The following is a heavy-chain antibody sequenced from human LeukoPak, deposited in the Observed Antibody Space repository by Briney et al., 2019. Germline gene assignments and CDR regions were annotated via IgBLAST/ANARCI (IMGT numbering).Heavy chain of an antibody. J-gene: IGHJ4*02. CDR1: GFTFSNAW. CDR2: IKSKTDGGTT. D-gene: IGHD3-10*01. Sequence: GGPLRLSCAASGFTFSNAWMNWVRQAPGKGLEWVGRIKSKTDGGTTDYAAPVKGRFTISRDDSRNTLYLQMNSLRAEDTAVYYCARDSGYPTGYFDYWGQGTLVTVSS. CDR3: ARDSGYPTGYFDY. V-gene: IGHV3-15*07.